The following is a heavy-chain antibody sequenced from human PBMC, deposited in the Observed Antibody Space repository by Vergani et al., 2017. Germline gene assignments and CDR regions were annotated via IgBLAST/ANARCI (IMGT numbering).Heavy chain of an antibody. J-gene: IGHJ6*03. CDR2: IYYSGTS. D-gene: IGHD5-18*01. V-gene: IGHV4-39*01. CDR1: GDSISRSHCY. Sequence: QLQLQESGPGLVKPSETLSLTCSVSGDSISRSHCYWGWIRQPPGKGLEWIGTIYYSGTSYYGPSLKSRVTMSVDTSKNQFSLKVTSVTAADTAVYYCAGLSDTASNYYYYYMDVWGKGTTVTVSS. CDR3: AGLSDTASNYYYYYMDV.